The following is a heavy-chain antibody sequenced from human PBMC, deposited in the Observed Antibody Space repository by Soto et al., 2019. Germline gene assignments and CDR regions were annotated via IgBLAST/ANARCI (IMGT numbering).Heavy chain of an antibody. CDR3: ARGWGRIFDY. CDR1: GGSFSGYY. V-gene: IGHV4-34*01. Sequence: QVQLQQWGAGLLKPSETLSLTCAVYGGSFSGYYWSWIRQPPGKGLEWIGEINHSGSTNYNPSLKSRVTTSVDTSKNQFPLKLSSVTGADTAVYYCARGWGRIFDYWGQGTLVTVSS. CDR2: INHSGST. D-gene: IGHD7-27*01. J-gene: IGHJ4*02.